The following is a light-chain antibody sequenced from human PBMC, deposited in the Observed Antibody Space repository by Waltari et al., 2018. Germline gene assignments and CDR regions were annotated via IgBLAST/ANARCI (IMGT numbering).Light chain of an antibody. Sequence: NFMLTQPHSVSESPGQTVTISCTRSSGSSASNFLQWSQHPPGTAPTTVIYDDNPRPLWVPDRFSFSIDSSSKAAYLTISGLKTEDEADYYCQSYDSSNHVVFGGGTKLTVL. J-gene: IGLJ2*01. V-gene: IGLV6-57*03. CDR1: SGSSASNF. CDR2: DDN. CDR3: QSYDSSNHVV.